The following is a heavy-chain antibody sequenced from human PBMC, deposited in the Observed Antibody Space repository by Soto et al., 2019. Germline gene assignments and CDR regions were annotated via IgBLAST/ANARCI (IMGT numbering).Heavy chain of an antibody. V-gene: IGHV4-30-4*08. CDR1: GGSISSGGYY. CDR3: ARDGTNYGDYVIDY. Sequence: SETLSLTCTVSGGSISSGGYYWSWIRQPPGKGLEWIGYIYYSGSTYYNPSLKSRVTISVDTSKNQFSLKLSSVTAADTAVYYCARDGTNYGDYVIDYWGQGTLVTVSS. J-gene: IGHJ4*02. D-gene: IGHD4-17*01. CDR2: IYYSGST.